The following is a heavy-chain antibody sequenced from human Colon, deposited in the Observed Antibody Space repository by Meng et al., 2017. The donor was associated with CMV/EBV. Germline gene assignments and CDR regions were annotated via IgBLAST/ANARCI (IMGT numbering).Heavy chain of an antibody. V-gene: IGHV7-4-1*02. D-gene: IGHD3-16*01. J-gene: IGHJ5*02. CDR3: ANTLGAGA. CDR1: GYTFTNYH. Sequence: VSVSCKASGYTFTNYHIHWVRQAPGQGLEWMGWINTNTDNPTYAQGLTGRFAFSLDTSVSTAYLQITDVKPEDTAMYYCANTLGAGAWGQGTLVTVSS. CDR2: INTNTDNP.